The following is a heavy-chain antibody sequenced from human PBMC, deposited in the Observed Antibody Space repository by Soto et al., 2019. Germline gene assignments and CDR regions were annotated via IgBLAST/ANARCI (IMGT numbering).Heavy chain of an antibody. Sequence: QVQLEVSGPGLVKPSETLSLTCTVSGGSISRYYWSWIRQSPGKGLEWIGYIYHTGTTDYNPSLKSRVTISVDTSKKQFSLRLRSVTAADTAIYYCARLSAGHGDNHDYWGQGTLVTVSS. CDR2: IYHTGTT. V-gene: IGHV4-59*08. D-gene: IGHD4-17*01. J-gene: IGHJ4*02. CDR3: ARLSAGHGDNHDY. CDR1: GGSISRYY.